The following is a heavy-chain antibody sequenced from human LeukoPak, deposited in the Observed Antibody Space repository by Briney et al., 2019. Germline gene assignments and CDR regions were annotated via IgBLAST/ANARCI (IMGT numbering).Heavy chain of an antibody. Sequence: SETLSLTCTVSGGSISSGDYYWSWVRQPPGKCLEWLGYIYYSGSTYYNPSLTSRVTISVDTSKNQFSLKLSSVTAADTAVYYCARARYFDWLLDYWGQGTLVTVSS. V-gene: IGHV4-30-4*01. CDR3: ARARYFDWLLDY. CDR1: GGSISSGDYY. CDR2: IYYSGST. J-gene: IGHJ4*02. D-gene: IGHD3-9*01.